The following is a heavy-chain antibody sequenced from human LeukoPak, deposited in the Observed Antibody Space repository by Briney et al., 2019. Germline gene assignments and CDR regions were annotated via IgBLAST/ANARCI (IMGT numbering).Heavy chain of an antibody. D-gene: IGHD4-11*01. CDR1: GFTFSDAW. Sequence: GGSLSLSCTASGFTFSDAWMSWVRQAPGKGLEWVGRSRSKTDGGATDHAAPVKGRFTISRDNAKGTLYLQMSSLRAEDTAVYYCTGHHQAYSRTYWGQGTLVTVSS. V-gene: IGHV3-15*01. CDR2: SRSKTDGGAT. CDR3: TGHHQAYSRTY. J-gene: IGHJ4*02.